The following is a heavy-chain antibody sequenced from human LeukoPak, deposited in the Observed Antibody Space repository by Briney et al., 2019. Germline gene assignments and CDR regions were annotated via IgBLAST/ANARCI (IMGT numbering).Heavy chain of an antibody. CDR1: GGSISSGDYY. J-gene: IGHJ6*03. CDR2: IYYSGSK. V-gene: IGHV4-30-4*08. D-gene: IGHD4-23*01. CDR3: ARVNYDYYSYMDV. Sequence: ASETLSLTCTVSGGSISSGDYYWRGIRQPPGKGLEWIGYIYYSGSKYDNPSLKSRFTISLHTSKNQFSLKLSSVTAADTAVYYCARVNYDYYSYMDVWGKGTSVTVSS.